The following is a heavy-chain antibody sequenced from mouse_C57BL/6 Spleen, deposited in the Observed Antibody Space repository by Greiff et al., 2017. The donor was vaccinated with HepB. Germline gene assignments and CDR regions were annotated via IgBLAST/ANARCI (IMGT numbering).Heavy chain of an antibody. CDR1: GYTFTSYW. CDR2: IDPSDSYT. CDR3: AREITAVGY. Sequence: VQLQQPGAELVKPGASVKLSCKASGYTFTSYWMQWVKQRPGQGLEWIGEIDPSDSYTNYNQKFKGKATLTVDTSSSTAYMQLSSLTSEDSAVYYSAREITAVGYGGQGTTLTVSS. V-gene: IGHV1-50*01. J-gene: IGHJ2*01. D-gene: IGHD1-1*01.